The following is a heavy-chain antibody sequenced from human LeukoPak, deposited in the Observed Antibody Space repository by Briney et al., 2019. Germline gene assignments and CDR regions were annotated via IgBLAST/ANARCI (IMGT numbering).Heavy chain of an antibody. CDR3: TRDPVWGVDY. D-gene: IGHD3-16*01. CDR1: GFTLGDYA. J-gene: IGHJ4*02. Sequence: PGGSLRLSCTASGFTLGDYAMSWVRQAPGKGLEWVGFIRSKAYGGTTEYAASVKGRFTISRDDSKSIAYLQMNSLKTEDTAVYYCTRDPVWGVDYWGQGTLVTVSS. V-gene: IGHV3-49*04. CDR2: IRSKAYGGTT.